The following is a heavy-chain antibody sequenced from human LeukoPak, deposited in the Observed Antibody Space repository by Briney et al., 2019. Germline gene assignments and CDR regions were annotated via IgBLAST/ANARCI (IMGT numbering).Heavy chain of an antibody. CDR2: ISGSGGST. CDR3: AESLPIVVVPAAPSRFDY. Sequence: PGRSLRLSCAASGFTFDDYAMHWVRQAPGKGLEWVSAISGSGGSTYYADSVKGRFTISRDNSKNTLYLQMNSLRAEDTAVYYCAESLPIVVVPAAPSRFDYWGQGTLVTVSS. J-gene: IGHJ4*02. D-gene: IGHD2-2*01. CDR1: GFTFDDYA. V-gene: IGHV3-23*01.